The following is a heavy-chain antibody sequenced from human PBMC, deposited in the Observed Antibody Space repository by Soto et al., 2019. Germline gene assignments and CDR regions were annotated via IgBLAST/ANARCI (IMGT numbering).Heavy chain of an antibody. CDR1: GGSISSGGYS. D-gene: IGHD3-3*01. V-gene: IGHV4-30-2*01. CDR2: IYHSGST. J-gene: IGHJ3*02. Sequence: SETLSLTCAVSGGSISSGGYSWSWIRQPPGKGLEWIGYIYHSGSTYYNPSLRSRVTISVDRSKNQFSLKLSSVTAADTAVYYCASWSRVAFWSGYYAFDIWGQGTMVTVSS. CDR3: ASWSRVAFWSGYYAFDI.